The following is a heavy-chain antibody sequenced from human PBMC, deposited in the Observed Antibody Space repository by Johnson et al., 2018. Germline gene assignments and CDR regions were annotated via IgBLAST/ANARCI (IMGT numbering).Heavy chain of an antibody. CDR1: GFTFNMYG. Sequence: QVQLVQSGGGVVQPGRSLRLSCAASGFTFNMYGMHWVRQAPGKGLDWVAVIWYDGSNQYYADSVKGRFTISRDNSKNTLYLQMDSLRAEDTAVYYCPRGSDPPYFESIGTLFGYWGQGTLVPVSS. V-gene: IGHV3-33*01. CDR3: PRGSDPPYFESIGTLFGY. CDR2: IWYDGSNQ. D-gene: IGHD3-9*01. J-gene: IGHJ4*02.